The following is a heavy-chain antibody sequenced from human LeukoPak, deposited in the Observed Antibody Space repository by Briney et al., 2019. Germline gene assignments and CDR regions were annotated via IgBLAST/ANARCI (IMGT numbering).Heavy chain of an antibody. CDR3: ARHDRVPLYQHGMDV. Sequence: SETLSLTCTVPGGSISGYYWSYTRQSPGQGLEWIGYIFSSGTTLYNPSLRGRVTLSVDTSRNDISLKLTSVTAADTAVYYCARHDRVPLYQHGMDVWGQGTTVTVSS. J-gene: IGHJ6*02. V-gene: IGHV4-59*08. CDR1: GGSISGYY. CDR2: IFSSGTT. D-gene: IGHD3-10*01.